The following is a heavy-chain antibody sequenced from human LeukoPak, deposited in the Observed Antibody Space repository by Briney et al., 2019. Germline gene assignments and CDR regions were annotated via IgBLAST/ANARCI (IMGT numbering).Heavy chain of an antibody. D-gene: IGHD5-12*01. CDR2: ISSSSDYI. V-gene: IGHV3-21*01. CDR1: GGTFSNYH. Sequence: GGSLRLSCAASGGTFSNYHMNWVRQAPGKGLEWVSSISSSSDYIYYADSVKGRFTISRDDAKNSLYLQMNSLRVEDTAVYYCARDGGYDLTFLRGLVYFDYWGQGTLVTVSS. J-gene: IGHJ4*02. CDR3: ARDGGYDLTFLRGLVYFDY.